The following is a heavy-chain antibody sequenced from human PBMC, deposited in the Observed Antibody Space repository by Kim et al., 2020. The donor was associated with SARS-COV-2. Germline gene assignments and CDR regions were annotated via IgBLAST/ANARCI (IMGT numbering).Heavy chain of an antibody. CDR1: GYTFTGYY. D-gene: IGHD1-1*01. CDR2: INPNSGGT. CDR3: AGGGTVPPAYHFDY. J-gene: IGHJ4*02. Sequence: ASVKVSCKASGYTFTGYYMHWVRQAPGQGLEWMGRINPNSGGTNYAQKFQGRVTMTRDTSISTAYMELSRLRSDDTAVYYFAGGGTVPPAYHFDYWGQGALVTVSS. V-gene: IGHV1-2*06.